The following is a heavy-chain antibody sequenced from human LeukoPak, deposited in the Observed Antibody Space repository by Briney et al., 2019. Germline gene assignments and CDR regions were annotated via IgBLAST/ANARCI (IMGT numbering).Heavy chain of an antibody. J-gene: IGHJ5*02. D-gene: IGHD6-13*01. V-gene: IGHV1-69*13. CDR3: ARDSIAAAGTNWFDP. Sequence: SVKVSCKASGGTFSSYAISWVRQAPGQGLEWMGGIIPIFGTANYAQKFQGRVTITADESTSTAYMELSSLRSDDTAVYYCARDSIAAAGTNWFDPWGQGTLVTVSS. CDR2: IIPIFGTA. CDR1: GGTFSSYA.